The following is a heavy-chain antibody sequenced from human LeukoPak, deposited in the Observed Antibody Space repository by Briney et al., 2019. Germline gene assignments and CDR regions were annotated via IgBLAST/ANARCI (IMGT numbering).Heavy chain of an antibody. CDR1: GGSISSYY. J-gene: IGHJ6*03. CDR2: SHYSGRT. V-gene: IGHV4-59*08. D-gene: IGHD5-12*01. Sequence: SETLSLICTVSGGSISSYYWSWFRQPPGKGLEWSVYSHYSGRTNYNPSLKSRVTISVDTSKNQVSLKLSSVTAADTAVYYCAKNPHDYPRYMDVWGKGATVTVSS. CDR3: AKNPHDYPRYMDV.